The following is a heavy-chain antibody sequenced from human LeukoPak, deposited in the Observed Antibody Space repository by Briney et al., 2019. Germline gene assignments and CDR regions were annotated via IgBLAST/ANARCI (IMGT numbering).Heavy chain of an antibody. CDR1: GFTFISYS. J-gene: IGHJ4*02. CDR2: ISSTGHTK. D-gene: IGHD4-17*01. Sequence: GGSVTHSCVGSGFTFISYSMNWVRQAPGKGLEWISYISSTGHTKYYADSVMGRVTIARHDAENSVYLQMDSLRAEDTAVYYCARSLHDYGYYGDYFDYWGQGPRATVSS. V-gene: IGHV3-48*01. CDR3: ARSLHDYGYYGDYFDY.